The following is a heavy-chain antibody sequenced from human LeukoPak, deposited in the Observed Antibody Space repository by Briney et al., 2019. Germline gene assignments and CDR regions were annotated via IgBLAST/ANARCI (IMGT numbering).Heavy chain of an antibody. Sequence: GGSLRLPCAASGFTFSDYYMSWIRQAPGKGLEWVSYISSSSSYTNYADSVKGRFTISRDNAKNSLYLQMNSLRAEDTAVYYFAARRSYDILTGYYLWGQGTLVTVSS. V-gene: IGHV3-11*06. CDR1: GFTFSDYY. D-gene: IGHD3-9*01. CDR2: ISSSSSYT. J-gene: IGHJ4*02. CDR3: AARRSYDILTGYYL.